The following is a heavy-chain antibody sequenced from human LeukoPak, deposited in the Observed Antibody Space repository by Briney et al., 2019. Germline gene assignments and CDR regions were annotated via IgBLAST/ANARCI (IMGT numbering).Heavy chain of an antibody. CDR1: GYTFTGYY. J-gene: IGHJ3*02. Sequence: SVKVPCKASGYTFTGYYMHWVRQAPGKGLEWMGWINPNSGGTNYAQKFQERVTITRGTPISTDYRALSRLLSNDAPVYYCARYENYYGSVSYSDAFDIWGQGTMVTASS. CDR2: INPNSGGT. CDR3: ARYENYYGSVSYSDAFDI. V-gene: IGHV1-2*02. D-gene: IGHD3-10*01.